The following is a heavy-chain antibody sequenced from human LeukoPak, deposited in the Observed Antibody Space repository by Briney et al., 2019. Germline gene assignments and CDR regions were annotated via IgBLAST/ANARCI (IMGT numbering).Heavy chain of an antibody. D-gene: IGHD4-23*01. CDR2: IYSGGST. J-gene: IGHJ4*02. CDR1: GFTVSSNY. Sequence: PGGSLRLSCAASGFTVSSNYMSWVRQAPGKGLEWVSVIYSGGSTYYADSVKGRFTISRDNSKNTLYLQMNSLRAEDTAVYYCARDRRWPYCFDYWGQGTLVTVSS. CDR3: ARDRRWPYCFDY. V-gene: IGHV3-66*01.